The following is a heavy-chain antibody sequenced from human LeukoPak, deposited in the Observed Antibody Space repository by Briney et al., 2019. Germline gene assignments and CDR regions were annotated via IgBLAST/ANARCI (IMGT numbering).Heavy chain of an antibody. V-gene: IGHV4-39*07. CDR3: ARTGGGSSLGYYYYMDV. J-gene: IGHJ6*03. D-gene: IGHD3-16*01. CDR2: IYYSGSI. CDR1: GGSITSSSYY. Sequence: SETLSLTCTVSGGSITSSSYYWGWIRQPPGKGLEWIGYIYYSGSIYYNPSLKSRVTMSVDTSKNQFSLKLSSVTAVDTAVYYCARTGGGSSLGYYYYMDVWGKGTTVTVSS.